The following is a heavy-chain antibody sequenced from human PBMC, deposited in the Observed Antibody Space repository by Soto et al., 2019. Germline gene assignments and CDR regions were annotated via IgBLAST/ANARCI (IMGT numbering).Heavy chain of an antibody. V-gene: IGHV1-2*02. CDR2: VSPRSGGT. Sequence: ASVKVSCKASGYTFIDYYMHWVRQAPGQGFEWMGRVSPRSGGTNYAQKFQGRVTMTWDTSLNTAYMELSSLISEDTAVYYCARPPGYISDWYYFDLWGQGTLVTVSS. J-gene: IGHJ4*02. CDR1: GYTFIDYY. D-gene: IGHD3-9*01. CDR3: ARPPGYISDWYYFDL.